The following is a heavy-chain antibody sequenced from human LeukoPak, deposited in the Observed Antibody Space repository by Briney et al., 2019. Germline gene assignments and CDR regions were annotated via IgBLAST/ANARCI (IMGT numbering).Heavy chain of an antibody. Sequence: GGSLRLSCAASGFTFSTYAMSWVRQAPGKGLEWVSAISGSGGYYADSVRGRFTISRDNSKNTLYLQMNSLRAEDTAVYYCAKHLGYGAFDIWGQGAMVTVSS. J-gene: IGHJ3*02. CDR2: ISGSGG. CDR3: AKHLGYGAFDI. V-gene: IGHV3-23*01. CDR1: GFTFSTYA. D-gene: IGHD5-12*01.